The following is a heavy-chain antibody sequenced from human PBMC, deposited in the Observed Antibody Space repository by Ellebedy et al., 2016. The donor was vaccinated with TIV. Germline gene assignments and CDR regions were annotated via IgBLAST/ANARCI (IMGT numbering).Heavy chain of an antibody. Sequence: AASVKVSCKASGYAFTGYYIHWVRQAPGQGLEWMGWIKPNNGDTNYAQKFQGRVTMTRDTSISTAYMELSSLRSDDTAVFYCARDANFNYWGQGTLVTVSS. J-gene: IGHJ4*02. CDR3: ARDANFNY. CDR1: GYAFTGYY. CDR2: IKPNNGDT. V-gene: IGHV1-2*02.